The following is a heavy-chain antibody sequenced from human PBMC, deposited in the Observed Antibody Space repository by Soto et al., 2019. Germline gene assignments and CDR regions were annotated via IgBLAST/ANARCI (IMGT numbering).Heavy chain of an antibody. Sequence: SENLSLTSAVSAASIISGVYYWRGIRQHPGKGLEWIGYIYYSGSTYYNPSLKSRVTISVDTSKNQFSLKLSSVTAADTAVYYCARAGGPLVVPAAMGYFQHWGQGTLVTVSS. V-gene: IGHV4-31*11. J-gene: IGHJ1*01. CDR1: AASIISGVYY. CDR2: IYYSGST. D-gene: IGHD2-2*01. CDR3: ARAGGPLVVPAAMGYFQH.